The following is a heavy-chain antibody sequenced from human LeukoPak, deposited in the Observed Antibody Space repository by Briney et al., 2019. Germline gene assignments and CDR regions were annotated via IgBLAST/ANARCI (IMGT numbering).Heavy chain of an antibody. V-gene: IGHV1-8*03. D-gene: IGHD3-22*01. Sequence: GASVKVSCKASGYTFTSYDINWVRQATGQGLEWMGWMNPNSGNTGYAQKFQGRVTITRNTSISTAYMELSSLRSEDTAVYYCARKRGSGYYSQGDNWFDPWGQGTLVTVSS. J-gene: IGHJ5*02. CDR3: ARKRGSGYYSQGDNWFDP. CDR1: GYTFTSYD. CDR2: MNPNSGNT.